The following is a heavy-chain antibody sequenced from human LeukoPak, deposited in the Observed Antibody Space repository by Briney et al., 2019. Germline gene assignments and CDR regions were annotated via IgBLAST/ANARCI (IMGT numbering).Heavy chain of an antibody. CDR3: ATELGAAGGDP. CDR1: GYTFTNYY. CDR2: FDPEDGET. Sequence: ASVKVSCKASGYTFTNYYMHWVRQAPGKGLEWMGGFDPEDGETIYAQKFQGRVTMTEDTSTDTAYMELSSLRSEDTAVYYCATELGAAGGDPWGQGTLVTVSS. D-gene: IGHD3-3*01. J-gene: IGHJ5*02. V-gene: IGHV1-24*01.